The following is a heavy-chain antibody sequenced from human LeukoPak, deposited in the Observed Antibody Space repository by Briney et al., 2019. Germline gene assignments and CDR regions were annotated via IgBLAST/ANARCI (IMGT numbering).Heavy chain of an antibody. D-gene: IGHD3-10*01. CDR3: ARDLGPRPGQLAEEGY. V-gene: IGHV3-21*01. CDR1: GFTVSSNY. CDR2: ISSSSSYI. J-gene: IGHJ4*02. Sequence: GGSLRLSCAASGFTVSSNYMSWVRQAPGKGLEWVSSISSSSSYIYYADSVKGRFTISRDNAKNSLYLQMNSLRAEDTAVYYCARDLGPRPGQLAEEGYWGQGTLVTVSS.